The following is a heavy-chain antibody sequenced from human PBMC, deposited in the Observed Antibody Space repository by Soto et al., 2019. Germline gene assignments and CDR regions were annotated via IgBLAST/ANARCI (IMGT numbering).Heavy chain of an antibody. J-gene: IGHJ6*02. V-gene: IGHV3-66*01. CDR3: ARAYSSGYYYFYAMDV. D-gene: IGHD5-18*01. CDR1: GFTVSSNY. Sequence: GGSLRLSCAASGFTVSSNYMSWVRQAPGKGLEWVSVIYSGGSTYYADSVKGRFTISRDNSKNTLYLQMNSLRAEDTAVYYCARAYSSGYYYFYAMDVWGQGTTVTVSS. CDR2: IYSGGST.